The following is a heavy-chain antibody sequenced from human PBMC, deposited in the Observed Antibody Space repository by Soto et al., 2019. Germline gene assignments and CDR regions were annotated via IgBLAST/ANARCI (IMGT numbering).Heavy chain of an antibody. J-gene: IGHJ4*02. CDR3: AGAIDY. CDR2: ISSSGTSI. V-gene: IGHV3-48*02. CDR1: GFTFSDYS. Sequence: EVHLVESGGGLVQPGGSLRLSCAASGFTFSDYSINWVRQAPGKGLEWVSYISSSGTSIFYADSVRGRFTISRDNAKNSLYLQMNSLRDEDTAVYYCAGAIDYWGQGTLVTVSS.